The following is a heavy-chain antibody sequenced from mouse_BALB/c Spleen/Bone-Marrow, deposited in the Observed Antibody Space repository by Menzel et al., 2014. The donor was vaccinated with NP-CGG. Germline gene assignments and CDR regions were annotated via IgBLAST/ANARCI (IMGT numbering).Heavy chain of an antibody. CDR1: GFTFTDYY. Sequence: EVKLLESGGGLVQPGGFLRLSCATSGFTFTDYYMNWVRQPPGKALEWLGFIRNKAYGYTTEYSASVKGRFTISRDNSQGILYHQMSSQRAEDSAAYYCARHMGAILFDSWGQGTTLTVSS. CDR3: ARHMGAILFDS. J-gene: IGHJ2*01. CDR2: IRNKAYGYTT. V-gene: IGHV7-3*02. D-gene: IGHD4-1*01.